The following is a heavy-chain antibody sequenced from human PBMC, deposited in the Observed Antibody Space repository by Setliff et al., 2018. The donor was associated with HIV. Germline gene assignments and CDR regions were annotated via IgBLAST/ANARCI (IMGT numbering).Heavy chain of an antibody. D-gene: IGHD1-26*01. CDR3: ARVLGPFGIVGAFDSFDI. J-gene: IGHJ3*02. V-gene: IGHV1-3*01. Sequence: GAYVKVSCKASGYTFTSYAMHWVRQAPGQRLEWMGWINAGNGNTKYSQKFQGRVTITRDTSASTAYMELSSLRSEDTAVYYCARVLGPFGIVGAFDSFDIWGQGTMVTVSS. CDR2: INAGNGNT. CDR1: GYTFTSYA.